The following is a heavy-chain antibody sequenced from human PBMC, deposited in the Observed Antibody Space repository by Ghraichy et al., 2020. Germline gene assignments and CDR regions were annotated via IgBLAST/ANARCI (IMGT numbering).Heavy chain of an antibody. V-gene: IGHV3-30*02. CDR2: IRYDGSNK. CDR3: AKVPFYYDSSGYSSGYFDY. D-gene: IGHD3-22*01. J-gene: IGHJ4*02. Sequence: GGSLRLSCAASGFTFSSYGMHWVRQAPGKGLEWVAFIRYDGSNKYYADSVKGRFTISRDNSKNTLYLQMNSLRAEDTAVYYCAKVPFYYDSSGYSSGYFDYWGQGTLVTVSS. CDR1: GFTFSSYG.